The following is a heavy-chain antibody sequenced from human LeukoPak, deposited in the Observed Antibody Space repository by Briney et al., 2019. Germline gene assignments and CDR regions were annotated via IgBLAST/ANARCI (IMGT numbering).Heavy chain of an antibody. CDR2: VSDDGDKT. D-gene: IGHD3-16*01. Sequence: PGGSLRLSCVASGFNLRNYGMNGGRHAPGKGLEWGAVVSDDGDKTYYGESAKGRFTVSRDNSKYTLYLQMSSLRAEDKAVYYCAGRSYYFDYWGQGTLVTVSS. CDR1: GFNLRNYG. J-gene: IGHJ4*02. V-gene: IGHV3-23*01. CDR3: AGRSYYFDY.